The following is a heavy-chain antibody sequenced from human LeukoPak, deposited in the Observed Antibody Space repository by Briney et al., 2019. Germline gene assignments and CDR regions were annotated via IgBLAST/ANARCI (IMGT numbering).Heavy chain of an antibody. V-gene: IGHV3-21*01. Sequence: GGSLRLSGAASGFTFSYYSMNWVRQAPGKGLEWGSSISSSSSYIYYADSVKGRFTISRDNAKNSLYLQINSLRAEDTAVYYCARTHLESGYCSSTSCPPDYWGQGTLVTVSS. CDR3: ARTHLESGYCSSTSCPPDY. D-gene: IGHD2-2*01. J-gene: IGHJ4*02. CDR1: GFTFSYYS. CDR2: ISSSSSYI.